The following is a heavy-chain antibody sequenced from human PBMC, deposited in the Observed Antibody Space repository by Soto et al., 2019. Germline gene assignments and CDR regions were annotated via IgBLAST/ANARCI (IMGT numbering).Heavy chain of an antibody. J-gene: IGHJ6*02. CDR3: ARARSFAYCSGGSCYSPYYYYGMDV. V-gene: IGHV3-53*01. CDR1: GFTVSSNY. CDR2: IYSGGST. Sequence: EVQLVESGGGLIQPGGSLRLSCAASGFTVSSNYMSWVRQAPGKGLEWVSVIYSGGSTYYADSVKGRFTISRDNSKNTLYLQMNSLRAEDTAVYYCARARSFAYCSGGSCYSPYYYYGMDVWGQGTTVTVSS. D-gene: IGHD2-15*01.